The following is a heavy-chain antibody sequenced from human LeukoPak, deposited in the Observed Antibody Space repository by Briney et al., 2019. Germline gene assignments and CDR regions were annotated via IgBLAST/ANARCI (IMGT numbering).Heavy chain of an antibody. D-gene: IGHD3-22*01. Sequence: SETLSLTCTVSGGSISSYYWSWLRQPAGKGLEWIGRIYTSGSTNYNPSLKSRVTMSVDTSKTQFSLKLSSVTAADTAVYYCAREGSNYYYDSSGYLNWFDPWGQGTLVTVSS. V-gene: IGHV4-4*07. CDR1: GGSISSYY. CDR2: IYTSGST. CDR3: AREGSNYYYDSSGYLNWFDP. J-gene: IGHJ5*02.